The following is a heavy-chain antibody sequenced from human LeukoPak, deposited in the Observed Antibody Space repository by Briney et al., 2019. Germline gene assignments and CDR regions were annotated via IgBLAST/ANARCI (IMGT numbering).Heavy chain of an antibody. Sequence: PSETLSLTCAVSGGSISSSNWWSWVRQPPGKGLEWIGEIYHSGSTNYNPSLKSRVTISVDKSKNQFSLKLSSVTAADTAVYYCTTVGGGDDAFDIWGQGTMVTVSS. CDR3: TTVGGGDDAFDI. J-gene: IGHJ3*02. V-gene: IGHV4-4*02. CDR1: GGSISSSNW. CDR2: IYHSGST. D-gene: IGHD3-16*01.